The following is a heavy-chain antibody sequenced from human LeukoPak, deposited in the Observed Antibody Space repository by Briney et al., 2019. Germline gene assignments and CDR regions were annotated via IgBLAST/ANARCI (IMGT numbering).Heavy chain of an antibody. J-gene: IGHJ6*03. Sequence: SETLSFTCTGSGFTISSYYWSWIRQPAGKGLEWSGYIHHGSTTYDHPSLKSRTTMSVDGSKNRFSLDLSSVTAADTAVYLWARAPQLVPAVYYMDVWGKGTTVTVSS. CDR1: GFTISSYY. D-gene: IGHD2-2*01. CDR3: ARAPQLVPAVYYMDV. V-gene: IGHV4-4*07. CDR2: IHHGSTT.